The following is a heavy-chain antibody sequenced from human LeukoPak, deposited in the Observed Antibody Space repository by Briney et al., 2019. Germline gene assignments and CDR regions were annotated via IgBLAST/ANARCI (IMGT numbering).Heavy chain of an antibody. J-gene: IGHJ5*02. Sequence: PGGSLRLSCAASGFTFSSYAMSWVRQAPGKGLEWVSYISSSGSTIYYADSVKGRFTISRDNAKNSLYLQMNSLRAEDTAVYYCARVPLTPTGWQQLVPDNRFDPWGQGTLVTVSS. CDR3: ARVPLTPTGWQQLVPDNRFDP. CDR1: GFTFSSYA. D-gene: IGHD6-13*01. V-gene: IGHV3-48*03. CDR2: ISSSGSTI.